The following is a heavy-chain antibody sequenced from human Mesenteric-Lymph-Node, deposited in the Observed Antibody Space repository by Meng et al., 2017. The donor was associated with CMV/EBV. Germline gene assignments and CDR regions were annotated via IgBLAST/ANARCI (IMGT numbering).Heavy chain of an antibody. V-gene: IGHV4-34*01. D-gene: IGHD4-23*01. CDR1: GGSFSGYY. J-gene: IGHJ4*02. Sequence: QGQRQQGGAGLFKPSETLSLTCAVYGGSFSGYYWSWIRQPPGKGLEWIGEINHSGSTNYNPSLKSRVTISVDTSKNQFSLKLSSVTAADTAVYYCARHQRWLKSEGGFNYWGQGTLVTVSS. CDR2: INHSGST. CDR3: ARHQRWLKSEGGFNY.